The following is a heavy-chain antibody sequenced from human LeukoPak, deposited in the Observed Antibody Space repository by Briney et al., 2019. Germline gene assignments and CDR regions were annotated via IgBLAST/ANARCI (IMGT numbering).Heavy chain of an antibody. D-gene: IGHD6-19*01. CDR3: ARDSPGQQWLVQVIDY. CDR1: GYTFTSYY. V-gene: IGHV1-46*01. Sequence: ASVKVSCKASGYTFTSYYMHWVRQAPGQGLEWMGIINPSGGSTSYARKFQGRVTMTRDTSTSTVYMELSSLRPEDTAVYYCARDSPGQQWLVQVIDYWGQGTLVTVSS. CDR2: INPSGGST. J-gene: IGHJ4*02.